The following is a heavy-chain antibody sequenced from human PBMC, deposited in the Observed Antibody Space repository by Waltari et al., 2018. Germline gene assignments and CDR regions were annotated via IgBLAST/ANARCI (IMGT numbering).Heavy chain of an antibody. CDR3: ARDLNAVAGNYYYYYYGMDV. D-gene: IGHD6-19*01. V-gene: IGHV4-39*07. J-gene: IGHJ6*02. CDR1: GGSISSSSYY. CDR2: IYYSGST. Sequence: QLQLPESGPGLVKPSETLSPTCTFSGGSISSSSYYCGWIRPPPGQVLEWIGSIYYSGSTYYNPSLKSRVTISVDTSKNQFSLKLSSVTAADTAVYYCARDLNAVAGNYYYYYYGMDVWGQGTTVTVSS.